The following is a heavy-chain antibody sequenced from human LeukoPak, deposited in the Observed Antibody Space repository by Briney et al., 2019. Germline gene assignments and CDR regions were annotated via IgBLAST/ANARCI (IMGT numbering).Heavy chain of an antibody. J-gene: IGHJ4*02. Sequence: GGSLRLSCAASGFSFSTFAMGWARQAPGKGPEWLSAISGSGLSTFYASSVKGRFTISRDNSRDTLFLQMNSLRAEDTAIYYCARDYVDSRGYYDYWGQGTLVTVSS. CDR3: ARDYVDSRGYYDY. V-gene: IGHV3-23*01. CDR2: ISGSGLST. CDR1: GFSFSTFA. D-gene: IGHD3-22*01.